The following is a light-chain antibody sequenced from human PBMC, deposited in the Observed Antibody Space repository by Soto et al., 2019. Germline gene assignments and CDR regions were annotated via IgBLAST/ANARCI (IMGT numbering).Light chain of an antibody. V-gene: IGLV1-40*01. Sequence: QAVVTQPPSVSGAPGQRVTISCTGSSSNIGAGYDVHWYQQLPGTAPKLLIYGNINRPSGVPDRFSGSKSGTSASLAITGLQAEDEADYYCQSYDISLSGVFGTGTKLTVL. CDR2: GNI. CDR3: QSYDISLSGV. CDR1: SSNIGAGYD. J-gene: IGLJ1*01.